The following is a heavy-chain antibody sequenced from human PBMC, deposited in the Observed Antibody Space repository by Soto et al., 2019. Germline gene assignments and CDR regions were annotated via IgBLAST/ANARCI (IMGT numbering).Heavy chain of an antibody. J-gene: IGHJ5*02. CDR2: ILHIGST. V-gene: IGHV4-4*02. Sequence: VQLQESGRGLVKPSGTLSLTCTVSGGSISTTNWWSWVRQSPGKGLEWIGEILHIGSTNYNPSLKSRVTISIDKSKNQFSLRLSSVTAADTAVYYCASGFDSDGLYNGGHPWGQGTLVSVSS. CDR1: GGSISTTNW. CDR3: ASGFDSDGLYNGGHP. D-gene: IGHD3-22*01.